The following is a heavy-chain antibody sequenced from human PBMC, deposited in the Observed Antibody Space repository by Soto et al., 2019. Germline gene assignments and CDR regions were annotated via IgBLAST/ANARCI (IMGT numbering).Heavy chain of an antibody. J-gene: IGHJ4*02. D-gene: IGHD3-10*01. Sequence: SETLSLTCTVSGDSISSYYWSWIRQPPGKGLEWIGYIYYSGNTNYNPSLKSRVTISVDTSKNQFSLKLSSVTAADTAVYYCARVLAPLAMVRGALGYWGQGTLVTSPQ. CDR2: IYYSGNT. CDR1: GDSISSYY. CDR3: ARVLAPLAMVRGALGY. V-gene: IGHV4-59*12.